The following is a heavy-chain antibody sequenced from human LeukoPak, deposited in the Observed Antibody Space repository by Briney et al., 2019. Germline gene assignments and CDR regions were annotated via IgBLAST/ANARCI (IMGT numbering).Heavy chain of an antibody. CDR3: ARVGRWLQFIDY. Sequence: SETLSLTCAVYGGSFSDYYWSWIRQPPGKGLEWIGEINHSGTTNYNPSLKSRVTISVDTSKNQFSLKLSSVTAADTAVYYCARVGRWLQFIDYWGQGTLVTVSS. CDR1: GGSFSDYY. J-gene: IGHJ4*02. V-gene: IGHV4-34*01. D-gene: IGHD5-24*01. CDR2: INHSGTT.